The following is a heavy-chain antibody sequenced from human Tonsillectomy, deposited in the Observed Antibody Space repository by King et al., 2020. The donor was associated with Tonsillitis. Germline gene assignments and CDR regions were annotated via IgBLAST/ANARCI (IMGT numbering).Heavy chain of an antibody. D-gene: IGHD1-1*01. V-gene: IGHV3-7*03. Sequence: VQLVESGGGLVQPGGSLRLSCAASGFTFSSYWMSWVRQAPGKGLEWVANIKQDGSEKYYVDSVKGRFTISRDNAKNSLYLQMNSLRAEDTAVYYCARDKAGYNGKERDYYGMDVWGQGTTVTVSS. J-gene: IGHJ6*02. CDR3: ARDKAGYNGKERDYYGMDV. CDR2: IKQDGSEK. CDR1: GFTFSSYW.